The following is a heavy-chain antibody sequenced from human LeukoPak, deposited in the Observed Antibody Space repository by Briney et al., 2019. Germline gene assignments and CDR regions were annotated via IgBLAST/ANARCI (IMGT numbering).Heavy chain of an antibody. D-gene: IGHD6-13*01. CDR3: AKTYSNSWYFDY. V-gene: IGHV3-30*02. CDR2: IRSDGSDK. CDR1: GFTFSAYG. Sequence: GGSLRLSCAASGFTFSAYGMHWVRQAPGKGLEWVAFIRSDGSDKQYGDSVKGRFTTSRDNSKNTLFLQMNSLRAEDTAVYYCAKTYSNSWYFDYWGQGTLVTVPS. J-gene: IGHJ4*02.